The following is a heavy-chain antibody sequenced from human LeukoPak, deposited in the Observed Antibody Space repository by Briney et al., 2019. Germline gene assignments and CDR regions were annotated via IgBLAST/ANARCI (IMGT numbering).Heavy chain of an antibody. Sequence: PSETLSLTCTVSGGSISSYYWSWIRQPPGKGLEWIGYIYYSGSTNYNPSLKSRVTISVDTSKNQFFLKLSSVTAADTAVYYCARHGDSRYYDSSGYALDYWGQGTLVTVSS. D-gene: IGHD3-22*01. CDR2: IYYSGST. J-gene: IGHJ4*02. V-gene: IGHV4-59*08. CDR1: GGSISSYY. CDR3: ARHGDSRYYDSSGYALDY.